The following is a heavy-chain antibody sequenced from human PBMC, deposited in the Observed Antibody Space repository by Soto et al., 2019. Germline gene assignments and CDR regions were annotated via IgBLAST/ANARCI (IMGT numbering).Heavy chain of an antibody. D-gene: IGHD3-10*01. J-gene: IGHJ3*02. V-gene: IGHV4-31*03. CDR2: IFYSGTT. CDR1: GVSINSGDYY. CDR3: AKVRGHAFDI. Sequence: QVQLQESGPGLVKPSQTLSLTCSVSGVSINSGDYYWSWIRQHAGQGREWIGYIFYSGTTFYNPSLKIRVTISIDASKNQFSLKMGSVTAADTAVYYCAKVRGHAFDIRGQGTMVTVSS.